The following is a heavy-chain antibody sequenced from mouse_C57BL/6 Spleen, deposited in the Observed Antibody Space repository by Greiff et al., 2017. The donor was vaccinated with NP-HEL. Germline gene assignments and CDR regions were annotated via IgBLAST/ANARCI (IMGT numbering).Heavy chain of an antibody. CDR3: TRGGLLRGYYFDY. D-gene: IGHD1-1*01. CDR2: ISSGGDYI. CDR1: GFTFSSYA. V-gene: IGHV5-9-1*02. Sequence: EVKLMESGEGLVKPGGSLKLSCAASGFTFSSYAMSWVRQTPEKRLEWVAYISSGGDYIYYADTVKGRFTISRDNARNTLYLQMSSLKSEDTAMYYCTRGGLLRGYYFDYWGQGTTLTVSS. J-gene: IGHJ2*01.